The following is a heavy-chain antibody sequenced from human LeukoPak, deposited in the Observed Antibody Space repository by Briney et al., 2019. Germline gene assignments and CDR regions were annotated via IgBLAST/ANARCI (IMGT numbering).Heavy chain of an antibody. V-gene: IGHV3-33*01. J-gene: IGHJ4*02. CDR2: IWYDGSNK. Sequence: GGSLRLSCGASGFTFSSYGMHWVRQAPGKGLEWVAVIWYDGSNKYYADSVKGRFTISRDNSKNTLSLQMNSLRAEDTAVYYCAVSCALGGGDCYSLNYWGQGTLVTVSS. CDR3: AVSCALGGGDCYSLNY. CDR1: GFTFSSYG. D-gene: IGHD2-21*02.